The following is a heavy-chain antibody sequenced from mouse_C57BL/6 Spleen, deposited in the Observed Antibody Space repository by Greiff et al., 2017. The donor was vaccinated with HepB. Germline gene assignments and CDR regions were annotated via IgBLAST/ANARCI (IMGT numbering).Heavy chain of an antibody. CDR2: IDPSDSYT. D-gene: IGHD2-3*01. J-gene: IGHJ4*01. Sequence: QVQLQQPGAELVMPGASVKLSCKASGYTFTSYWMHWVKQRPGQGLEWIGEIDPSDSYTNYNQKFKGKSTLTVDKSSSTAYMQLSSLTSEDSAVYYCAIYDSYYYAMDYWGQGTSVTVSS. V-gene: IGHV1-69*01. CDR3: AIYDSYYYAMDY. CDR1: GYTFTSYW.